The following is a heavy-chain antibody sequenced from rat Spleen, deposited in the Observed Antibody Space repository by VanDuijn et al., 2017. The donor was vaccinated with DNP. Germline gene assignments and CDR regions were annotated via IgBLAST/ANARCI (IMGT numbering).Heavy chain of an antibody. J-gene: IGHJ2*01. Sequence: EVQLVESGGGFVQPGRSLKLSCAASGFTFSDYYMAWVRQAPKKGLEWVATFSISGSRTYSPDSVKGRFTISRDNAKSTLYLQMDSLRSEDTATYYYAKNSGYYFDYWGQGVMVTVSS. CDR3: AKNSGYYFDY. D-gene: IGHD4-3*01. V-gene: IGHV5-7*01. CDR1: GFTFSDYY. CDR2: FSISGSRT.